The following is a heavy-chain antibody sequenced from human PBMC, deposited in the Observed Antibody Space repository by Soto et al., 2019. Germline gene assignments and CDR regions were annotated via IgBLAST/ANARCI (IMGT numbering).Heavy chain of an antibody. Sequence: QVQLVQSGAEVKKPGSSVKVSCKASGGTFSSYAISWVRQAPGHGLEWMGGIIPIFGTANYAEKFQGRVTITAGESTRTAYMELSSLRSEDTAVYYCAREGRYDYSTANWFDPWGQGTLVTVAA. CDR2: IIPIFGTA. J-gene: IGHJ5*02. CDR3: AREGRYDYSTANWFDP. D-gene: IGHD4-4*01. V-gene: IGHV1-69*01. CDR1: GGTFSSYA.